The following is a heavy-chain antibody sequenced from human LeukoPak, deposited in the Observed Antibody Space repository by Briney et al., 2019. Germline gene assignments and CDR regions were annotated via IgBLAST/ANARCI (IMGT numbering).Heavy chain of an antibody. J-gene: IGHJ4*02. CDR1: GGSISSYY. Sequence: SETLSLTCTVSGGSISSYYWSWIRQPPGKRLEWIGYIYYSGSTNYNPSLKSRVTISVDTSKNQFSLKPSSVTAADTAVYYCASSGRDGYNTVDYWGQGTLVTVSS. CDR2: IYYSGST. CDR3: ASSGRDGYNTVDY. V-gene: IGHV4-59*08. D-gene: IGHD5-24*01.